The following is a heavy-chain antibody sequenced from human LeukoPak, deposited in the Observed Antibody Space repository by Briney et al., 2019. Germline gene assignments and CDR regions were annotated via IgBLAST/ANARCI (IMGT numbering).Heavy chain of an antibody. V-gene: IGHV3-11*04. J-gene: IGHJ3*02. CDR3: ARELAYCGGDCYSVAFDI. CDR2: ISSSSSTI. D-gene: IGHD2-21*02. CDR1: GFTFSDYY. Sequence: GGSLRLSCAASGFTFSDYYMSWIRQAPGKGLEWVSYISSSSSTIYYADSVKGRFTISRDNAKNSLYLQMNSLRAEDTAVYYCARELAYCGGDCYSVAFDIWGQGTMVTVSS.